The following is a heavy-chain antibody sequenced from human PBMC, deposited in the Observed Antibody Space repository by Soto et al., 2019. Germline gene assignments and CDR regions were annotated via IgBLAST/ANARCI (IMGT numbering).Heavy chain of an antibody. CDR2: TYYSSKWYY. CDR3: ARIHSSSSSDMDV. V-gene: IGHV6-1*01. J-gene: IGHJ6*02. Sequence: SQTLSLTCAISGDSVSSNSAAWNWIRQSPSRGLEWLGRTYYSSKWYYGYAVSVKSRITIKADTSKNQFSPQLNSVTPEDTAVYYCARIHSSSSSDMDVWGQGTTVTVSS. D-gene: IGHD6-6*01. CDR1: GDSVSSNSAA.